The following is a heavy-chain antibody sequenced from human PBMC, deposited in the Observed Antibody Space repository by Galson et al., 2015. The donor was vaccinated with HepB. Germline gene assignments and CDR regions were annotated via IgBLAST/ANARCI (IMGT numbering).Heavy chain of an antibody. V-gene: IGHV3-23*01. CDR3: AGAFWSGYYTMIPEFDY. D-gene: IGHD3-3*01. CDR1: GFTFSSYA. CDR2: ISGSGGST. J-gene: IGHJ4*02. Sequence: SLRLSCAASGFTFSSYAMSWARQAPGKGLEWVSAISGSGGSTYYADSVKGRFTISRDNSKNTLYLQMNSLRAEDTAVYYCAGAFWSGYYTMIPEFDYWGQGTLVTVSS.